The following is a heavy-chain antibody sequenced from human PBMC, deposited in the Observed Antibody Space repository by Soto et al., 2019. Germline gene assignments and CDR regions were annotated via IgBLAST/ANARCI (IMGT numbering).Heavy chain of an antibody. CDR3: AKMLTMVRGVTGLRDFDF. D-gene: IGHD3-10*01. CDR1: GFTFSSYA. V-gene: IGHV3-23*01. J-gene: IGHJ4*02. CDR2: ISGPGATI. Sequence: EVQLLEAGGNLIQPGGSLRLSCAASGFTFSSYAMSWVRQAPGQGLEWLSAISGPGATIYYADSVKGRFTIYRDNSKNTLYLQMNSLTAEDTAVYYCAKMLTMVRGVTGLRDFDFWGQGTVVTVSS.